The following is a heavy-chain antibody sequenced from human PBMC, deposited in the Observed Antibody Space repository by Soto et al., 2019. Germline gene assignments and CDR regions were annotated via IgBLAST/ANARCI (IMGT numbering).Heavy chain of an antibody. D-gene: IGHD3-3*01. CDR1: GFTFSTYW. J-gene: IGHJ4*02. Sequence: GGSLRLSCAASGFTFSTYWMHWVRQAPGKGLVWLSRINSDGSSTSYADSVKGRFTISRDNSKNTLYLQMNSLRAEDTAVYYCAKARAQYYDFWRGYPVDYWGQGTLVTVAS. CDR2: INSDGSST. CDR3: AKARAQYYDFWRGYPVDY. V-gene: IGHV3-74*01.